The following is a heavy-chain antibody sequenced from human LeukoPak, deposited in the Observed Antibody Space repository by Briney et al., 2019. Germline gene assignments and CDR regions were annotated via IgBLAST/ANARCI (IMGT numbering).Heavy chain of an antibody. Sequence: GESLRLSCVASGFTLSSYSMNWVRQAPGKGLEWVSYISSSSSAIYYADSVKGRFTVSRDNAKNSLYLQMNSLRAEDTAVYYCARDLEFDYWGQGTLVTVSS. D-gene: IGHD5-24*01. CDR2: ISSSSSAI. CDR1: GFTLSSYS. V-gene: IGHV3-48*01. CDR3: ARDLEFDY. J-gene: IGHJ4*02.